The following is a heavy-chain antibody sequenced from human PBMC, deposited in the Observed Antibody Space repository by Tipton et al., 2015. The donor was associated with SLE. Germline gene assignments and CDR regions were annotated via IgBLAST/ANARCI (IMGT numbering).Heavy chain of an antibody. CDR2: IYYSGST. CDR3: SRVRVRGYFQL. V-gene: IGHV4-59*01. CDR1: GGSISSYY. D-gene: IGHD3-10*01. J-gene: IGHJ1*01. Sequence: TLSLTCTVSGGSISSYYWSWIRQPPGKGLEWIGYIYYSGSTNYNPSLKSRVTISVDTSKNQFSLELSSVTAAGTAVDYGSRVRVRGYFQLWGQGTLVTVSS.